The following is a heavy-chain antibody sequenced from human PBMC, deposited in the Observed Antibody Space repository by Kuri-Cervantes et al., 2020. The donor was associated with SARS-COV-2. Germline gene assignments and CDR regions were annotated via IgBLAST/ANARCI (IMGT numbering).Heavy chain of an antibody. CDR1: GFIFSSYG. CDR2: ISESGGVT. J-gene: IGHJ6*02. Sequence: GGSLRLSFAASGFIFSSYGMNWVRQAPGKGLEWVSTISESGGVTYYADSVMGRFTILRDNSKNTLYLQMNSLRADDTAVYYCLKENSGRAPLMDAWGQGTTVTVSS. V-gene: IGHV3-23*01. CDR3: LKENSGRAPLMDA. D-gene: IGHD1-26*01.